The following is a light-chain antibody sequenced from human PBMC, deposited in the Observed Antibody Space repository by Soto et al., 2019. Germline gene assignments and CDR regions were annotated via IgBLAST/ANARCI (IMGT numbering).Light chain of an antibody. V-gene: IGLV2-14*03. CDR2: DVT. CDR3: NSYTGTSARYA. Sequence: QSALTQPASVSGSPGQSITISCTGTSSDVGRYNYVSWYQQYPGRAPKLIIFDVTNRPSGVSHRFSGSKSGNTASLTISGLQAEDEADHYCNSYTGTSARYAFGTGTKLTVL. CDR1: SSDVGRYNY. J-gene: IGLJ1*01.